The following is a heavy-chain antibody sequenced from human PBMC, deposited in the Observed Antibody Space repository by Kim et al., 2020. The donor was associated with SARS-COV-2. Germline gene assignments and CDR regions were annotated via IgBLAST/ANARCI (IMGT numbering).Heavy chain of an antibody. CDR2: IWYDGSNK. J-gene: IGHJ6*02. D-gene: IGHD3-3*01. Sequence: GGSLRLSCAASGFTFSSYGMHWVRQAPGKGLEWVAVIWYDGSNKYYADSVKGRFTISRDNSKNTLYLQMNSLRAEDTAVYYCAREGFTLRDDFWSGYLDNYYYYGMDVWGQGTTVTVSS. CDR1: GFTFSSYG. V-gene: IGHV3-33*01. CDR3: AREGFTLRDDFWSGYLDNYYYYGMDV.